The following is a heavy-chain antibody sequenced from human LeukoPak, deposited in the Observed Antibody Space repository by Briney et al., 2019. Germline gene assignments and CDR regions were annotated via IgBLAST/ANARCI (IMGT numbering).Heavy chain of an antibody. Sequence: SETLSLTCTVSGGAIRSHYWNWIRQPAGKGLEWIGRIYSSGYTNDNPSLKSRITMSVDMSKNQFSLRLNSVAAADTAVYYCARGEHSVDSWGQGMLVTVSS. CDR3: ARGEHSVDS. CDR1: GGAIRSHY. D-gene: IGHD1/OR15-1a*01. V-gene: IGHV4-4*07. J-gene: IGHJ4*02. CDR2: IYSSGYT.